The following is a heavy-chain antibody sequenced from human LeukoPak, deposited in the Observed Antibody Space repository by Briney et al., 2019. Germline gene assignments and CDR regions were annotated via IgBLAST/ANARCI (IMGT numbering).Heavy chain of an antibody. CDR2: ISWNSGSI. Sequence: GRSLRLSCAASGFTFDDYAMHWVRQAPGKGLEWVSGISWNSGSIGYADSVKGRFTISRDNAKHSLYLQMNSLRAEDMALYYCAKGSTHYYYGSGSYVDYWGQGTLVTVFS. D-gene: IGHD3-10*01. CDR3: AKGSTHYYYGSGSYVDY. J-gene: IGHJ4*02. V-gene: IGHV3-9*03. CDR1: GFTFDDYA.